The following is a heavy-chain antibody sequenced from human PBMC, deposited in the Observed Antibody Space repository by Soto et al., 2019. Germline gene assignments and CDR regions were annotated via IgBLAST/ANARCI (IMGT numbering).Heavy chain of an antibody. CDR2: ISYDGSNK. J-gene: IGHJ3*02. CDR1: GFTFSSYA. V-gene: IGHV3-30-3*01. D-gene: IGHD6-19*01. Sequence: LRLSCAASGFTFSSYAMHWVRQAPGKGLEWVAVISYDGSNKYYADSVKGRFTISRDNSKNTLYLQMNSLRAEDTAVYYCARTRLLPVAGTYLAFDIWGQGTMVTVSS. CDR3: ARTRLLPVAGTYLAFDI.